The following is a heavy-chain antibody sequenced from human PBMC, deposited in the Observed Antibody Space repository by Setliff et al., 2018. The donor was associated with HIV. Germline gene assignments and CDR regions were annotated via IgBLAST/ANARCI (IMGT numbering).Heavy chain of an antibody. CDR3: ARGRHIVATIPLDQ. CDR2: INHRGHT. V-gene: IGHV4-34*01. D-gene: IGHD5-12*01. Sequence: KASETLSLTCAVYGGSFSDYYWTWIRQPPGKGLEWIGEINHRGHTNYIPSLGSRVTISVDTSKNHFSLTLTSVTAADTAIYYCARGRHIVATIPLDQWGQGMLVTVSS. CDR1: GGSFSDYY. J-gene: IGHJ4*02.